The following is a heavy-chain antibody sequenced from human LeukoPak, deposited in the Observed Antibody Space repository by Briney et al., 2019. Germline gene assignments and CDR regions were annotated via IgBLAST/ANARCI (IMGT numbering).Heavy chain of an antibody. CDR3: AKDRGYSHGFDY. V-gene: IGHV3-30*18. D-gene: IGHD5-18*01. Sequence: GGSLRLSCAASGFTFSSYGMHWVRQAPGKGLEWVAAISYDGRNKEYVDSVKGRFTISRDNSKNTLYLQMNSLRAEDTAVYNCAKDRGYSHGFDYWGQGTLVTVSP. J-gene: IGHJ4*02. CDR1: GFTFSSYG. CDR2: ISYDGRNK.